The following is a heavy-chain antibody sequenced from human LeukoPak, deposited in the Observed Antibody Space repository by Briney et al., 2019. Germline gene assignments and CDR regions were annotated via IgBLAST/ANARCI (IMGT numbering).Heavy chain of an antibody. V-gene: IGHV4-39*07. Sequence: SETLSLTCTVSGGSISSSSYYWGWIRQPPGKGLEWIGSIYYSGSTYYNPSLKSRVTISVDTSKNQFSLKLSSVTAADTAVYYCARGVAARPIYWFDPWGQGTLVTVSS. CDR2: IYYSGST. CDR3: ARGVAARPIYWFDP. D-gene: IGHD6-6*01. CDR1: GGSISSSSYY. J-gene: IGHJ5*02.